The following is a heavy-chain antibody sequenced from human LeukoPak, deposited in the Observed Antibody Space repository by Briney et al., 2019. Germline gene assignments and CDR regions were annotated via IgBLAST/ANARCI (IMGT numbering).Heavy chain of an antibody. CDR1: GFTFSSYW. CDR3: ASPNPATSSYYYDSSGDFDY. Sequence: SGGSLRLSCAASGFTFSSYWMSWVRQAPGKGLEWLANIKQDGSEKYYVDSVKGRFTISRDNAKNSLYLQMNSLRAEDTAVYYCASPNPATSSYYYDSSGDFDYWGQGTLVTVSS. D-gene: IGHD3-22*01. J-gene: IGHJ4*02. CDR2: IKQDGSEK. V-gene: IGHV3-7*01.